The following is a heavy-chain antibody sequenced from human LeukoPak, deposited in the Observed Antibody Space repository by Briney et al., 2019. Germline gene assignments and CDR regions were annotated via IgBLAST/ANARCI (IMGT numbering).Heavy chain of an antibody. CDR3: ARGGIAARRRNWFDP. CDR1: GFTFSSYW. Sequence: GGTLRFSCAGSGFTFSSYWMSWVRQAPGKGLEWVTNIKQDGSEKYYVDSVKGRFTISRDNAKNSLYLQMNSLRAEDTAVYYCARGGIAARRRNWFDPWGQGTLVTVSS. J-gene: IGHJ5*02. V-gene: IGHV3-7*01. D-gene: IGHD6-6*01. CDR2: IKQDGSEK.